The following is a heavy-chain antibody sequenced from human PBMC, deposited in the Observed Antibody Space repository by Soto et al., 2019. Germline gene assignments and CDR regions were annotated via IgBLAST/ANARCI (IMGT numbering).Heavy chain of an antibody. V-gene: IGHV4-31*03. D-gene: IGHD4-17*01. CDR3: AGDNTVTSFDY. CDR1: GGSISSGGYY. Sequence: SETLSLTCTVSGGSISSGGYYWSWIRQHPGKGLEWIGYIYYSGSTYYNPSLKSRVSISVDTSKNQFSLKLSSVTAADTAVYYCAGDNTVTSFDYWGQGTLVTVSS. J-gene: IGHJ4*02. CDR2: IYYSGST.